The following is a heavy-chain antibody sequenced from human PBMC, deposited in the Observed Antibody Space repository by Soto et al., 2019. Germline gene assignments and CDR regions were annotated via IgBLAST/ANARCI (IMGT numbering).Heavy chain of an antibody. J-gene: IGHJ6*02. CDR3: ATNAFWSGYYVYGMDV. V-gene: IGHV1-3*01. CDR2: INAGNGNT. D-gene: IGHD3-3*01. Sequence: ASVKVSCKGSGYTFTSYAMHLVRRAPGQSLEWMGWINAGNGNTKYSQKFQCRVTITRDTSASTAYMELSSLRSEDTAVYYCATNAFWSGYYVYGMDVWGQGTTVTVSS. CDR1: GYTFTSYA.